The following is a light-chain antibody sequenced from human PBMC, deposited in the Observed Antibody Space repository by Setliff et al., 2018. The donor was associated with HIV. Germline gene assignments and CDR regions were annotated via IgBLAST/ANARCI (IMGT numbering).Light chain of an antibody. J-gene: IGLJ1*01. CDR2: EVS. Sequence: QSALAQPASVSGSPGQSITISCTGTSSDVGSYNYVSWCQQHPGKAPKLMISEVSNRPSGVSNRFSGSKSDNTASLTISGLQAEDEADYFCSSFTSTTTLVFGTGTKVTVL. V-gene: IGLV2-14*01. CDR1: SSDVGSYNY. CDR3: SSFTSTTTLV.